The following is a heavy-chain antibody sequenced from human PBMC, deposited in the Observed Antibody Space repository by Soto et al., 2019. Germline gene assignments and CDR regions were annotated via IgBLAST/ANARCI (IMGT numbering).Heavy chain of an antibody. V-gene: IGHV3-48*01. CDR2: ISSSSSTI. J-gene: IGHJ6*03. CDR3: ARAADSSITGTNYYYYMDV. D-gene: IGHD6-13*01. Sequence: EGSLRLSCAASGFTFSSYSMNWVRQAPGKGLEWVSYISSSSSTIYYADSVKGRFTISRDNAKNSLYLQMNSLRAEDTAVYYCARAADSSITGTNYYYYMDVWGKGTTVTVSS. CDR1: GFTFSSYS.